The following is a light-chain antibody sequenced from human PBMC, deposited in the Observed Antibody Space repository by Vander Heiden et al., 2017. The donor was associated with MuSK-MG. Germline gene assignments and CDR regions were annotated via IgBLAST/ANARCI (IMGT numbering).Light chain of an antibody. CDR2: EVS. J-gene: IGLJ2*01. V-gene: IGLV2-14*01. CDR3: SSYTNSTAVI. CDR1: SSDVGGCNY. Sequence: QSALTQPASVSGSLGQSITISCTGASSDVGGCNYVSWYQKNPGKAPKLIIFEVSKRPSGISDRFSGSKSGNTASLTISGLQAEDEADYYCSSYTNSTAVIFGGGTKLTVL.